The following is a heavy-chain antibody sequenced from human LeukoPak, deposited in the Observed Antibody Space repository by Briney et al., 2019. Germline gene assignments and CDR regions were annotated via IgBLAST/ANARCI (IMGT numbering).Heavy chain of an antibody. D-gene: IGHD1-26*01. V-gene: IGHV3-48*04. CDR1: GFTFSNSS. Sequence: GGSLRLSCAASGFTFSNSSVNWVRQAPGKGLEWVSYLSYSNTTRYYADSVKGRFTISRDNAKNSLFLHMNSLRAEDTAVYYCTAGGATSFDYWGQGTLATVSS. CDR3: TAGGATSFDY. J-gene: IGHJ4*02. CDR2: LSYSNTTR.